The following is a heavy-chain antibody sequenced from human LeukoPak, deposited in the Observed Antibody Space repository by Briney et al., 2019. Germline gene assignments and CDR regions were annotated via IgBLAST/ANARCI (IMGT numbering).Heavy chain of an antibody. CDR1: GGSVSSSGYY. CDR3: ARARSYYDSSGYYLSYFDY. D-gene: IGHD3-22*01. J-gene: IGHJ4*02. V-gene: IGHV4-31*03. CDR2: IYYSGST. Sequence: PSETLSLTCTVSGGSVSSSGYYWGWIRQHPGKDLEWIGNIYYSGSTYYNPSLKSRVTISVDTSKNQFSLRLSSVTAADTAVYFCARARSYYDSSGYYLSYFDYWGQGTLVTVSS.